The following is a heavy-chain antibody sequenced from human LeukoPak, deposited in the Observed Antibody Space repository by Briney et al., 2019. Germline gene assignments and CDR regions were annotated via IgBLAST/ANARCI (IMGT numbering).Heavy chain of an antibody. D-gene: IGHD3-22*01. CDR2: IKQDGSEK. CDR1: GFIFSNFS. CDR3: ARSPPLPNYYDSSGYLDY. V-gene: IGHV3-7*01. J-gene: IGHJ4*02. Sequence: TGGSLRLSCAASGFIFSNFSMHWVRQAPGKGLEWVANIKQDGSEKYYVDSVKGRFTISRDNAKNSLYLQMNSLRAEDTAVYYCARSPPLPNYYDSSGYLDYWGQGTLVTVSS.